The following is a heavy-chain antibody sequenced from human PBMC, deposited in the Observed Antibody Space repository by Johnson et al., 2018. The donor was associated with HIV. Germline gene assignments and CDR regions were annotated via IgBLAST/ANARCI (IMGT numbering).Heavy chain of an antibody. CDR3: AKTYSSGWYDAFDI. V-gene: IGHV3-9*01. Sequence: VQLVESGGGVVRPGGSLRLSCAASGFTFDDYAMHWVRQAPGKGLEWVSGISWNSGSIDYVDSVKGRFTISRDNAKNSLYLQMNSLGAEDTALYYCAKTYSSGWYDAFDIWGQGTMVTVSS. CDR2: ISWNSGSI. D-gene: IGHD6-19*01. J-gene: IGHJ3*02. CDR1: GFTFDDYA.